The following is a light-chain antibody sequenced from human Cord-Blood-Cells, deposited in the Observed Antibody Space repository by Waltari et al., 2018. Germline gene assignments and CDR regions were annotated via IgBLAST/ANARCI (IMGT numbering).Light chain of an antibody. J-gene: IGKJ3*01. Sequence: EIVLPQSPATLSLSPGERATLSCRASQSVSSYLAWYQQKPGQAPRLLIYDASNRATGIPARFSGSGSGTDFTLTISSLAPEDFAVYYCQQRSNWPLTFGPGTKVDIK. V-gene: IGKV3-11*01. CDR1: QSVSSY. CDR2: DAS. CDR3: QQRSNWPLT.